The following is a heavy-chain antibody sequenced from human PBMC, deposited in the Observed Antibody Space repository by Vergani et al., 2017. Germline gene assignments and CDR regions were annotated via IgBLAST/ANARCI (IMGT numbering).Heavy chain of an antibody. CDR2: ISSNGGRT. J-gene: IGHJ4*02. CDR1: GFTFSSYA. CDR3: AREYGSGSYYDY. V-gene: IGHV3-64*01. D-gene: IGHD3-10*01. Sequence: EVQLVESGGGLVQPGGSLRLSCAASGFTFSSYAMHWVRQAPGKGLEYVSAISSNGGRTYYANFVKGRFTISRDNSKNTLYLQMGSLRAEDMAVYYCAREYGSGSYYDYWSRGRLVTVSS.